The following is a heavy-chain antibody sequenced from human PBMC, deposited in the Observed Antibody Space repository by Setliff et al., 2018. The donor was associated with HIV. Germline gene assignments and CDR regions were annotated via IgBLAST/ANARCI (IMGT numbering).Heavy chain of an antibody. CDR3: ARQHGDYAFGS. D-gene: IGHD4-17*01. V-gene: IGHV4-34*01. J-gene: IGHJ5*01. CDR2: INYTGDT. CDR1: GGSFPAYY. Sequence: SETLSLTCAVYGGSFPAYYWNWIRQPPGKGLEWIGEINYTGDTKYNPSLKSRVNLFIDTSKKQFSLKVTSATAADTAVYYCARQHGDYAFGSWGQGTLVTVSS.